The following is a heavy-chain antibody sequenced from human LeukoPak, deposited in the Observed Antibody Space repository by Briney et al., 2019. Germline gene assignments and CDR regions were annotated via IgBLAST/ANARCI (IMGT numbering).Heavy chain of an antibody. Sequence: GGSLRLSCAASGFTFRNHWMHWVRQTPGKGLVWVSHIRSDGSSTTYADSVKGRFTISRDNAKNTLYLQMNNLRADDTAMYYCARDQRVTGRPDIDYWGQGTLVIVSS. CDR2: IRSDGSST. D-gene: IGHD6-6*01. CDR3: ARDQRVTGRPDIDY. J-gene: IGHJ4*02. CDR1: GFTFRNHW. V-gene: IGHV3-74*03.